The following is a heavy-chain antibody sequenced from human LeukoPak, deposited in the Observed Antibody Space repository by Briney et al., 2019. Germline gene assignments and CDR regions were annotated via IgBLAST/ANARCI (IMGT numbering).Heavy chain of an antibody. CDR1: GYTFTSYG. J-gene: IGHJ4*02. CDR3: ARDDSDDYGDYGFDY. CDR2: ISAYNGNT. Sequence: ASVKVSCKASGYTFTSYGISWVRQAPGQGLEWMGWISAYNGNTNYAQKLQGRVTMTTDTSTSTAYMELRSLRSDDTAVYYCARDDSDDYGDYGFDYWGQGTLVTVSP. V-gene: IGHV1-18*01. D-gene: IGHD4-17*01.